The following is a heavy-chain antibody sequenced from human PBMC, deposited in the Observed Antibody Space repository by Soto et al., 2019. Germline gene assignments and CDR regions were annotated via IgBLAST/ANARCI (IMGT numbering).Heavy chain of an antibody. Sequence: ASVKVSCKVSGYTLTELSMHWGRQAPGKGLEWMGGFDPEDGETIYAQKFQGRVTMTEDTSTDTAYMELSSLRSEDTAVYYCARDGSYGDYVGDFDYWGQGPLVTVSS. CDR3: ARDGSYGDYVGDFDY. V-gene: IGHV1-24*01. J-gene: IGHJ4*02. CDR2: FDPEDGET. CDR1: GYTLTELS. D-gene: IGHD4-17*01.